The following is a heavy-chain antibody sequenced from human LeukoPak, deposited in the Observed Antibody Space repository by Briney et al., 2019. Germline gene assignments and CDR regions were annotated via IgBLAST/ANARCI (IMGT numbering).Heavy chain of an antibody. Sequence: KPGGSLRVSYAASGFTFSSYTMNWLRQAPGKGPEGVSSITSSSSYIYYADSVKGRFTISRDNAKNSLYLQMNSLRAEDTAVYYWARDGERGELSLYMDYGGQGTLVTVSA. V-gene: IGHV3-21*01. CDR3: ARDGERGELSLYMDY. CDR1: GFTFSSYT. D-gene: IGHD3-16*02. J-gene: IGHJ4*02. CDR2: ITSSSSYI.